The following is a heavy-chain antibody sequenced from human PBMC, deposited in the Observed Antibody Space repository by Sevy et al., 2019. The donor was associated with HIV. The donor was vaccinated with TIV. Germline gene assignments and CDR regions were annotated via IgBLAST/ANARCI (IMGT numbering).Heavy chain of an antibody. CDR2: FCFGGSKI. CDR3: AREGCTQPHDY. D-gene: IGHD2-8*01. V-gene: IGHV3-23*01. Sequence: GGSLRRSCAASGFTFSIYTMSWVRQAPGKGLEWVSTFCFGGSKIYYADSVKGRFTISRDNSRNTVYLQMNSLRADDTAVYYCAREGCTQPHDYWGQGTLVTGSS. J-gene: IGHJ4*02. CDR1: GFTFSIYT.